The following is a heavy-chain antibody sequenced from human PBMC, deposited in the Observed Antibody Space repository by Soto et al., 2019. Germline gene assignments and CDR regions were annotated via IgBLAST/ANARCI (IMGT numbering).Heavy chain of an antibody. CDR3: ARTAAAGKYYYGMDV. V-gene: IGHV5-51*01. Sequence: SLKISCKGSGYSFTSYWIGWVRQMPGKGLEWMGIIYPGDSDTRYSPSFQGQVTISADKSISTAYLQWSSLKASDTAMYYCARTAAAGKYYYGMDVWGQGTTVTVSS. D-gene: IGHD6-13*01. CDR1: GYSFTSYW. J-gene: IGHJ6*02. CDR2: IYPGDSDT.